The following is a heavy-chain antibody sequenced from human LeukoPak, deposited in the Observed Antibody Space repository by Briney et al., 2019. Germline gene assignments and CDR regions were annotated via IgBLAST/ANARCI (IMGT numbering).Heavy chain of an antibody. CDR1: GFTFSSYA. CDR3: ARDFTRKYQLLLNY. J-gene: IGHJ4*02. CDR2: ISYDGSNK. D-gene: IGHD2-2*01. Sequence: PGRSLRLSCAASGFTFSSYAMHWVRQAPGKGLEWVAVISYDGSNKYYADSVKGRFTISRDNSKNTLYPQMNSLRAEDTAVYYCARDFTRKYQLLLNYWGQGTLVTVSS. V-gene: IGHV3-30*04.